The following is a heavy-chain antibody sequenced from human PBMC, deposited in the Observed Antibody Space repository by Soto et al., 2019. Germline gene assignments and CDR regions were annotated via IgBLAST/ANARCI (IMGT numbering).Heavy chain of an antibody. J-gene: IGHJ5*02. CDR1: GGSISSGGYF. V-gene: IGHV4-39*01. CDR2: IYYSGST. Sequence: SETLSLTCTVSGGSISSGGYFWSWIRQPPGKGLEWIGSIYYSGSTYYNPSLKSRVTISVDTSKNQFSLKLSSVTAADTAVYYCASPKIAFYNWFDPWGQGTLVTVSS. CDR3: ASPKIAFYNWFDP. D-gene: IGHD3-3*02.